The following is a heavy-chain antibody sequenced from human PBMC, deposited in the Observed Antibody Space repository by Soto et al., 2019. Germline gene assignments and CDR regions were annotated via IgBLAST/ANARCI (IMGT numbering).Heavy chain of an antibody. V-gene: IGHV1-8*01. D-gene: IGHD6-13*01. J-gene: IGHJ6*02. CDR3: AREGIAAAAGFLAYYYYGMDV. CDR1: GYTFTSYD. Sequence: ASVKVSCKASGYTFTSYDINWVRQATGQGLEWMGWMNPNSGNTGYAQKFQGRVTMTRNTSISTAYMELSSLRSEDTAVYYCAREGIAAAAGFLAYYYYGMDVWGQGTTVTVSS. CDR2: MNPNSGNT.